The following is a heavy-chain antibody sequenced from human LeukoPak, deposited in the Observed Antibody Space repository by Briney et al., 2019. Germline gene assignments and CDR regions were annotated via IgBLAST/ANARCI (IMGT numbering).Heavy chain of an antibody. CDR2: ISPIFGTI. V-gene: IGHV1-69*05. Sequence: GSSVKVSCKASGGTLNNFAISWVRQAPGQGLEWMGRISPIFGTIKNAQKFQGRVTMSRNTSISTAYMELSSLRSEDTAVYYCARAPGPKEWSRKPDYWGQGTLVTVSS. J-gene: IGHJ4*02. CDR3: ARAPGPKEWSRKPDY. CDR1: GGTLNNFA. D-gene: IGHD3-3*01.